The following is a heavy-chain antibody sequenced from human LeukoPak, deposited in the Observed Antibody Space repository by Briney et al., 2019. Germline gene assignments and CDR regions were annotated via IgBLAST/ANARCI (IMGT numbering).Heavy chain of an antibody. CDR3: AKWTTTYLDY. Sequence: GASVKVSCKASGYTFTSYYIHWVRQAPGQGLEWVGIINPSGGSTNYAQKFQGRVTMTRDTSTSTVYMELSSLRSEDTAMYYCAKWTTTYLDYWGQGTLVTVSS. J-gene: IGHJ4*02. CDR2: INPSGGST. CDR1: GYTFTSYY. D-gene: IGHD1-1*01. V-gene: IGHV1-46*01.